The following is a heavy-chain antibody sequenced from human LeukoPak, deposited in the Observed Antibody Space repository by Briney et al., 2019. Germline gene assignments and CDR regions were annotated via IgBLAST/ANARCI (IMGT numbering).Heavy chain of an antibody. CDR3: ARYTSGSYLYYYYMDV. D-gene: IGHD1-26*01. CDR2: ISSSGSTI. V-gene: IGHV3-11*01. Sequence: GGSLRLSCAASGFTFSDYYMSWIRQAPGKGLEWVSYISSSGSTIYYADSVKGRFTISRDNAKNSLYLQMNSLRAEDTAVYYCARYTSGSYLYYYYMDVWGKGTTVTISS. CDR1: GFTFSDYY. J-gene: IGHJ6*03.